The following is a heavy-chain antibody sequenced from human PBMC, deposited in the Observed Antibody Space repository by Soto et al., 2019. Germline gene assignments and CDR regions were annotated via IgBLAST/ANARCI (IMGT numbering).Heavy chain of an antibody. D-gene: IGHD2-21*01. J-gene: IGHJ4*02. V-gene: IGHV1-3*05. CDR2: IHAGNGNT. Sequence: QVQLVQSGAEEKKPGASVKVSCKASGYTFTSYAMHWVRQAPGQRLEWMGWIHAGNGNTKYSQKFQGSVTITRDTSASTAYKELSTLRSDDTAVYYCARGGEPSDYWGQGTLVPVPS. CDR1: GYTFTSYA. CDR3: ARGGEPSDY.